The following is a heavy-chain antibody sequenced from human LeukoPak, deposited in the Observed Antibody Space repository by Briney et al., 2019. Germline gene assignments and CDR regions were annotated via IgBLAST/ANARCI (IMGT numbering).Heavy chain of an antibody. D-gene: IGHD4-17*01. CDR2: IRGSGDST. CDR3: ARDRDYGDDY. J-gene: IGHJ4*02. Sequence: PGGSLRLSCAASGFTFSSSAVSWVRQAPGKGLEWVSDIRGSGDSTYYADSVKGRFTISRDNSKNTLYLQMNSLRAEDTAVYYCARDRDYGDDYWGQGTLVTVSS. CDR1: GFTFSSSA. V-gene: IGHV3-23*01.